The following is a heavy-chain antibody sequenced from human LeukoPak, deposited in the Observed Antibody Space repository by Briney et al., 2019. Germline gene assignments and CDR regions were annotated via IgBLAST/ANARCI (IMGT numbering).Heavy chain of an antibody. Sequence: GRSLRLSCAAYGFIFSSYAMHWVRQAPGKGLEWVAVISYDGSNKYYADSVKGRFTISRDNSKNTLYLQMNSLRAEDTAVYYCARDHIHYYDKRGYFDYWGQGTLVTVSS. CDR2: ISYDGSNK. V-gene: IGHV3-30*04. D-gene: IGHD3-22*01. CDR1: GFIFSSYA. CDR3: ARDHIHYYDKRGYFDY. J-gene: IGHJ4*02.